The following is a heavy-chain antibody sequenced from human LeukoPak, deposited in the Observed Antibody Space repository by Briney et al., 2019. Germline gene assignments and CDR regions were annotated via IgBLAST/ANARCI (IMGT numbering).Heavy chain of an antibody. V-gene: IGHV4-39*07. J-gene: IGHJ5*02. CDR2: IYYSGST. Sequence: SETLSLTCTVSGGSISSSSYYWGWIRQPPGKGLEWIGSIYYSGSTYYNPSLKSLVTISVDTSKNQFSLKLSSVTAADTAVYYCAASNGDIVVENWFDPWGQGTLVTVSS. CDR1: GGSISSSSYY. CDR3: AASNGDIVVENWFDP. D-gene: IGHD2-2*01.